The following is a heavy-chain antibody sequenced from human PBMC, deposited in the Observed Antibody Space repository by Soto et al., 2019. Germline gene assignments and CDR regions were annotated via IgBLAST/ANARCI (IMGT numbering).Heavy chain of an antibody. CDR3: TTEYYYDSSGYYGMDV. J-gene: IGHJ6*02. V-gene: IGHV3-15*07. Sequence: PGGSLRLSCAASGFTFSNAWVNWVRQAPGKGLEWVGRIKSKTDGGTTDYAAPVKGRFTISRDDSKNTLYLQMNSLKTEDTAVYYCTTEYYYDSSGYYGMDVWGQGTTVTVSS. D-gene: IGHD3-22*01. CDR1: GFTFSNAW. CDR2: IKSKTDGGTT.